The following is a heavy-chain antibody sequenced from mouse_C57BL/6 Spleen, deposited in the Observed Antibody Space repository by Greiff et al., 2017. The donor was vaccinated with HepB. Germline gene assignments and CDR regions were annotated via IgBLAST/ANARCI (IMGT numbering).Heavy chain of an antibody. D-gene: IGHD1-1*01. CDR2: INPYNGGT. CDR1: GYTFTDYY. J-gene: IGHJ2*01. V-gene: IGHV1-19*01. Sequence: VQLQQSGPVLVKPGASVKMSCKASGYTFTDYYMNWVKQSHGKSLEWIGVINPYNGGTSYNQKFKGKATLTVDKSSSTAYMELNSLTSEDSAVYYCARTDYYGSSYPYYFDYWGQGTTLTVSS. CDR3: ARTDYYGSSYPYYFDY.